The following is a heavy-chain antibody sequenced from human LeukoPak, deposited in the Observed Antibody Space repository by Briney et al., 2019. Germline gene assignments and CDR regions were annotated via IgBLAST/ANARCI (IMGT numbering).Heavy chain of an antibody. Sequence: GGSLRLSCAASGFTFSSFAMSWVRQAPGEGLEWVSAMSGSGGMTYSADSVKGRFTISRDSSKNTLYLQMNSLRAEDTAVYYCAKAQRLLLEGPDYWGQGTLVTVSS. J-gene: IGHJ4*02. CDR3: AKAQRLLLEGPDY. D-gene: IGHD3-10*01. CDR1: GFTFSSFA. CDR2: MSGSGGMT. V-gene: IGHV3-23*01.